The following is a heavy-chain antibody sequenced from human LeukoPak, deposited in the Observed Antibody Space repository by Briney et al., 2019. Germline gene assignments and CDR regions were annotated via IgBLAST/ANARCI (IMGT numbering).Heavy chain of an antibody. Sequence: SETLSLTCTVSGGSISSSTYYWGWIRQPPGKGLEWIGYIYYSGSTNYNPSLKSRVTISVHTSKNQFSLKVSSVTAADTAVYYCARVPDGDYFDYWGQGTLVTVSS. CDR3: ARVPDGDYFDY. D-gene: IGHD4-17*01. CDR1: GGSISSSTYY. V-gene: IGHV4-61*05. J-gene: IGHJ4*02. CDR2: IYYSGST.